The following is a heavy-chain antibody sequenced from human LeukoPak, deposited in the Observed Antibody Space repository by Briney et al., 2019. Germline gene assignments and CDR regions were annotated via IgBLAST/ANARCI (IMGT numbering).Heavy chain of an antibody. J-gene: IGHJ4*02. CDR2: VSAYNGNT. V-gene: IGHV1-18*01. CDR1: GYTLTSYG. D-gene: IGHD5-24*01. Sequence: AASVKVSCKASGYTLTSYGISWVPHAPGQGLEWMGWVSAYNGNTNYAQKPQGRVTMTTDTSASTAYMELRSLRSDDTAVYCCARDKSMAHFDYWGKGPLVTVSS. CDR3: ARDKSMAHFDY.